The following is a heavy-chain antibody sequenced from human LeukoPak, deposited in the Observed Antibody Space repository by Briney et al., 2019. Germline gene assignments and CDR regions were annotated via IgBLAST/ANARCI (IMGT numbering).Heavy chain of an antibody. D-gene: IGHD3-10*01. CDR3: ARDKYGSGSFDY. CDR2: IYYSGST. CDR1: GGSISSDDYY. V-gene: IGHV4-31*03. Sequence: SETLSLTCTVSGGSISSDDYYWSWIRQHPGKGLEWIGYIYYSGSTYYNPSLKSRVTISVDTSKNQFSLKLRSVAAADTAVYYCARDKYGSGSFDYWGQGTLVTVSS. J-gene: IGHJ4*02.